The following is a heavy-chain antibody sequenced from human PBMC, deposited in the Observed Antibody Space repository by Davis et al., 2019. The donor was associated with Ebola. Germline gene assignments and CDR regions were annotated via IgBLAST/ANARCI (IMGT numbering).Heavy chain of an antibody. J-gene: IGHJ4*02. V-gene: IGHV3-23*01. CDR1: GFTFSNYD. CDR3: AILGVRHSEDY. Sequence: PGGSLRLSCAASGFTFSNYDMSWVRHVPGKGLEWVSTISASEGHTHYSDSVRGRFTISRDNSKNTLYLQMNSLRVEDTAVYYCAILGVRHSEDYWGQGTQVTVSS. CDR2: ISASEGHT. D-gene: IGHD3-10*01.